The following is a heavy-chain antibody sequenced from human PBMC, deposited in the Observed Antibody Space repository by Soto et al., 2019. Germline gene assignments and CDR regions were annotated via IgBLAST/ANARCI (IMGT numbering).Heavy chain of an antibody. J-gene: IGHJ4*02. CDR3: ARESDLWSPFCFDY. CDR2: INAGTGTT. Sequence: ASVKVSCKASGFTFTDYGIQWVRQVPGQSLEWMGWINAGTGTTKYSQKFQGRVAFSRDTSADVAYLEVRGLRSEDTAVYYCARESDLWSPFCFDYWGQGTLVTVSS. D-gene: IGHD3-3*01. V-gene: IGHV1-3*01. CDR1: GFTFTDYG.